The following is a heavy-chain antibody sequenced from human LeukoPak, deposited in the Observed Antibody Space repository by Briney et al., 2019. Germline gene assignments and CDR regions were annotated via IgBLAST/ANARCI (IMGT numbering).Heavy chain of an antibody. D-gene: IGHD6-19*01. Sequence: ASVKVSCKAPGYAFTGYYIHWVRQAPGQGLEWMGWINPNSGGTKYAQKFQGRVTMTRDMSITTAYMGLSRLRSDDTAMYYCAKGRVVAGSKSLTYHWIDPWGQGTLVTVSS. CDR1: GYAFTGYY. CDR3: AKGRVVAGSKSLTYHWIDP. J-gene: IGHJ5*02. CDR2: INPNSGGT. V-gene: IGHV1-2*02.